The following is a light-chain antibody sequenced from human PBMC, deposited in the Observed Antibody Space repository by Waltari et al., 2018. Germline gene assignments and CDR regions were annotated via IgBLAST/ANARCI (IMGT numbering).Light chain of an antibody. J-gene: IGLJ2*01. CDR1: SGSVSATNF. Sequence: QTVVTQEPSFSVSPGGPVTLTCGLNSGSVSATNFPTWYPQTPGQPPRALMYYIDSRTSGVPNRFSGSIIGDKAALTITGAQADDESDYYCALYVHSGLWIFGGGTRLTVL. CDR3: ALYVHSGLWI. V-gene: IGLV8-61*01. CDR2: YID.